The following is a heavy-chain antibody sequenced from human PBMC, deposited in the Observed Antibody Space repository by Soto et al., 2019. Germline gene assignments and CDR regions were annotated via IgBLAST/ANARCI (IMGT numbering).Heavy chain of an antibody. CDR2: IYWDGDR. CDR1: GFSLSTGGMG. V-gene: IGHV2-5*02. CDR3: VHSRCGGDCLLSYSSHHQYGTNI. J-gene: IGHJ6*02. D-gene: IGHD2-21*02. Sequence: GSGPTLVNPTQTLTLTCTFSGFSLSTGGMGVGWIRQPPGKALEWLALIYWDGDRRYRPSLMSRLTIAKDTSTNQVVLTMTTMDPVDTATYYCVHSRCGGDCLLSYSSHHQYGTNIWHQATPVTV.